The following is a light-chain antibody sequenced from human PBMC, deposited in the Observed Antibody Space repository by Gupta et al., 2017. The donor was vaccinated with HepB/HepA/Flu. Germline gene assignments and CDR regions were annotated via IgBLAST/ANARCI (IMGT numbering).Light chain of an antibody. CDR2: EGS. V-gene: IGKV3-11*01. CDR1: QSVRSY. CDR3: QQRDGWPYT. Sequence: MLTQSPATLSLSPGERATLSCRASQSVRSYVAWYQQKPGQAPRLLIFEGSSRPIGVPARFSGSGSGTDFTLTISSLEPEDFAVYYCQQRDGWPYTFGQGTNLEI. J-gene: IGKJ2*01.